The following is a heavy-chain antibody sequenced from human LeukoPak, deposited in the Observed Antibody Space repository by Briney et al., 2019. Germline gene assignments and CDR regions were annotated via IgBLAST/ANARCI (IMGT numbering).Heavy chain of an antibody. D-gene: IGHD6-19*01. CDR3: AKEGIAVFDY. J-gene: IGHJ4*02. CDR2: LGGSGGTT. CDR1: GFTFSRYA. Sequence: GGTLRLSCAASGFTFSRYAMSWVRQSPGKGREWVSSLGGSGGTTYHADSVTGGFTLYRDNSKNTLYLQMNSLRAEDTAVYYCAKEGIAVFDYWGQGTLVTVSS. V-gene: IGHV3-23*01.